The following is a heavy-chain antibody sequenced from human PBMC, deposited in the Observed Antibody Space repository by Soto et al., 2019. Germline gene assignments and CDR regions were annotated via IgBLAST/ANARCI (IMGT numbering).Heavy chain of an antibody. CDR1: GFIFTSYS. J-gene: IGHJ1*01. CDR2: ISSRSDSI. CDR3: ARDRSADRSVQYFQH. D-gene: IGHD6-19*01. Sequence: EVQLVESGGGLVQRGGSLRLSCAASGFIFTSYSMVWVRQAPGKGLEWVSSISSRSDSIYYADSVKGRFTISRDNAQNSLYLQMNSLTSEDTAVYYCARDRSADRSVQYFQHWGPGTLVTVSS. V-gene: IGHV3-21*01.